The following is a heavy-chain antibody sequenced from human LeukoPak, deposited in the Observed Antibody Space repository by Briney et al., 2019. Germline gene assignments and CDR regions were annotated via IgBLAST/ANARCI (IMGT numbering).Heavy chain of an antibody. CDR1: GDSISSNY. Sequence: SETLSLTCIVSGDSISSNYWSWIRQPPGKGLEWIGYIYYSGGTNYNPSLKSRVTISRNTSKNQFSLKLTSVTAADTAVYYCARQTHKTPAFDTWGQGTLVTVSS. V-gene: IGHV4-59*08. CDR3: ARQTHKTPAFDT. J-gene: IGHJ4*02. D-gene: IGHD4-23*01. CDR2: IYYSGGT.